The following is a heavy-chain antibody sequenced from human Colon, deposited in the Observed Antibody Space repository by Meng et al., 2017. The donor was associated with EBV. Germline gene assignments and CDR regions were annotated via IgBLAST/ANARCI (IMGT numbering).Heavy chain of an antibody. CDR2: SYRGGGT. Sequence: QLLAVGPGWEGPSGARASPCAVSGGSSSTSDWWSWGRPPQGKGLGWVGESYRGGGTNYNPSFKRRVTISVDTSNNHFSLKLSYVTAADAAVYYCARVRVIPAAVGFDYWGQGTLVTVSS. D-gene: IGHD2-2*01. CDR3: ARVRVIPAAVGFDY. J-gene: IGHJ4*02. CDR1: GGSSSTSDW. V-gene: IGHV4-4*02.